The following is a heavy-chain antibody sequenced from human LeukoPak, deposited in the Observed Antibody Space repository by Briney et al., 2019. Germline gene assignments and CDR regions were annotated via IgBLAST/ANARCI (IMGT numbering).Heavy chain of an antibody. J-gene: IGHJ4*02. D-gene: IGHD3-22*01. V-gene: IGHV3-23*01. CDR2: LSGSGGRT. CDR3: AKDFWIYSSGYSFPFDY. CDR1: GFTFSSYA. Sequence: GGSLRLSCAASGFTFSSYAMTWVRQAPGKGLEWVSSLSGSGGRTYYADSVKGRFTISRDNSKNTLYLQMNSLRAEDTAVYYCAKDFWIYSSGYSFPFDYWGQGTLVTVSS.